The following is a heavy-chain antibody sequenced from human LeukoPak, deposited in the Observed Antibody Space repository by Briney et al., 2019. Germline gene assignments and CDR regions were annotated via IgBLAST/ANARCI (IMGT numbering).Heavy chain of an antibody. CDR2: SSSSGSTI. CDR1: GFTFSSYE. Sequence: PGGSLRLSCAASGFTFSSYEMNWVRQAPGKGLEWVSYSSSSGSTIYYADSVKGRFTISRDNAKNSLYLQMNSLRAEDTAVYYCAREFEQYYDFWSGYGSGNWFDPWGQGTLVTVSS. D-gene: IGHD3-3*01. CDR3: AREFEQYYDFWSGYGSGNWFDP. V-gene: IGHV3-48*03. J-gene: IGHJ5*02.